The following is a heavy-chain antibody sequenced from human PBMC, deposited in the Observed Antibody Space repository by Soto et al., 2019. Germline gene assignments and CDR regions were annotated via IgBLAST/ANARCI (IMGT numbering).Heavy chain of an antibody. CDR1: GFTFSSYS. D-gene: IGHD3-10*01. V-gene: IGHV3-48*02. Sequence: PGGSLRLSCAASGFTFSSYSMNWVGQAPGKGLEWVSYISSSSSTIYYADSVKGRFTISRDNAKNSLYLQMNSLRDEDTAVYYCARSPKTGNPWFDPWAREPWSPSPQ. CDR3: ARSPKTGNPWFDP. J-gene: IGHJ5*02. CDR2: ISSSSSTI.